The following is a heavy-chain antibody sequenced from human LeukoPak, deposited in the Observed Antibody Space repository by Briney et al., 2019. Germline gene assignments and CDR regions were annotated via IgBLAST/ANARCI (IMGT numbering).Heavy chain of an antibody. Sequence: SVKVSCKASGGTFSSYAISWVRQAPGQGLEWMGGIIPIFGTANYARKFQGRVTITTDESTSPAYMELSSLRSEDTAVYYCARDSGYYDILTGYPLPVGCFDYWGQGTLVTVSS. J-gene: IGHJ4*02. D-gene: IGHD3-9*01. V-gene: IGHV1-69*05. CDR3: ARDSGYYDILTGYPLPVGCFDY. CDR1: GGTFSSYA. CDR2: IIPIFGTA.